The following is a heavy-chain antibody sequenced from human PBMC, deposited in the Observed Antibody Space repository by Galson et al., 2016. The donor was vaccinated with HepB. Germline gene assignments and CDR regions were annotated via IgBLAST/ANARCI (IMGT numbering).Heavy chain of an antibody. D-gene: IGHD3-10*01. CDR2: IYPVDSDT. Sequence: QSGAEVKKPGESLKISCQGSGYTFSDYWIGWVRQTPGKGLEYMGIIYPVDSDTKYSPSFQGQVTISVDKSTNTAFLQWGSLKASDSAICYCAKLALRQPGASRMDVWGQGTTVTVSS. CDR1: GYTFSDYW. CDR3: AKLALRQPGASRMDV. J-gene: IGHJ6*02. V-gene: IGHV5-51*01.